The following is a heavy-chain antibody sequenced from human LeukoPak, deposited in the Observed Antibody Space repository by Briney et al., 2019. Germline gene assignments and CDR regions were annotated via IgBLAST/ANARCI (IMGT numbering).Heavy chain of an antibody. CDR1: GGSINSGSYF. J-gene: IGHJ4*02. D-gene: IGHD1-26*01. V-gene: IGHV4-61*02. CDR2: IYTSGIT. CDR3: ARSNRGSHRELDY. Sequence: PSETLSLTCTVSGGSINSGSYFWSWVRQPAGKGLEWIGRIYTSGITNYNSALMSRATISIDTSKNQFSLKLSSVTAADTAVYYCARSNRGSHRELDYWGQGALVHVSS.